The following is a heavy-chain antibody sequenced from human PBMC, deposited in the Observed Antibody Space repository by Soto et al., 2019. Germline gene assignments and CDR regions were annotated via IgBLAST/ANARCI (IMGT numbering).Heavy chain of an antibody. CDR2: IYYSGST. CDR1: GGSISSGDYY. V-gene: IGHV4-30-4*01. D-gene: IGHD5-18*01. J-gene: IGHJ4*02. Sequence: PSETLSLTCTVSGGSISSGDYYWSWIRQPPGKGLGWIGYIYYSGSTYYNPSLKSRVTISVDTSKNQFSLKLSSVTAADTAVYYCASTPSKGVTAMAVFDYWGQGTLVTVSS. CDR3: ASTPSKGVTAMAVFDY.